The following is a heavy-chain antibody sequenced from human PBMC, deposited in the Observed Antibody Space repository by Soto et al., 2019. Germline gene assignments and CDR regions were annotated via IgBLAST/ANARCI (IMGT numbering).Heavy chain of an antibody. CDR1: GFTFSTSV. CDR3: AREEFEDGRGHFDY. V-gene: IGHV3-30-3*01. CDR2: ISYGGVNK. J-gene: IGHJ4*02. D-gene: IGHD3-22*01. Sequence: ESGGGVVQPGRSLRLSCAASGFTFSTSVMHWVRQAPGKGLEWMAIISYGGVNKYYADSVKGRFTISRDISESTLYLQMNSLRTEDTAVYYCAREEFEDGRGHFDYWGQGTLVSVSS.